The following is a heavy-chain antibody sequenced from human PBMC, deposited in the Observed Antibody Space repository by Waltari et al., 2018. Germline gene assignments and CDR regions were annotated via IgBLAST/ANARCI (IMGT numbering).Heavy chain of an antibody. CDR1: GVTFGRFA. D-gene: IGHD2-2*01. CDR2: IIPKIGAS. CDR3: ATDTSPPY. Sequence: QVQLVQSGAEVKKPGSSVKVSCKASGVTFGRFAISWVRQAAGEGLEWMGGIIPKIGASNYAQKFQGRVTITADDSTRIAYMEVSSLRFEDTAVYFCATDTSPPYWGQGTLVIVSS. V-gene: IGHV1-69*01. J-gene: IGHJ4*02.